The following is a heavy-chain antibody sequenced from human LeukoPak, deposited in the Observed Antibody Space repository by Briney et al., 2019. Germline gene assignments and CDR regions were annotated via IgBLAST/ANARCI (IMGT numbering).Heavy chain of an antibody. Sequence: QPGGSLRLSCAASGFTFSSYAMSWVRQAPGKGLAWVSIISGSGDNTDYADSVKGRSTISRDNSKNTLSLQMNSLRVEDTAVYYCAREGLGAAAGTFDYWGQETLVTVSS. V-gene: IGHV3-23*01. J-gene: IGHJ4*02. CDR2: ISGSGDNT. D-gene: IGHD6-13*01. CDR1: GFTFSSYA. CDR3: AREGLGAAAGTFDY.